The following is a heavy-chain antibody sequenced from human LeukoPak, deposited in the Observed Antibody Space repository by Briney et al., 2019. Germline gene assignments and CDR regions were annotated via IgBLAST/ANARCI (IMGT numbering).Heavy chain of an antibody. CDR1: GGSICSSSHY. CDR3: ATLVVVAGTPSIDC. V-gene: IGHV4-39*01. CDR2: IYYSAST. J-gene: IGHJ4*02. Sequence: SETLSLTCTVSGGSICSSSHYWGWIRQPPGKGLEWIGSIYYSASTFYNPSLKGRVTMSVDTSKNQFSLKLRSVTAADTAMYYCATLVVVAGTPSIDCWGQGTLVTVSS. D-gene: IGHD2-15*01.